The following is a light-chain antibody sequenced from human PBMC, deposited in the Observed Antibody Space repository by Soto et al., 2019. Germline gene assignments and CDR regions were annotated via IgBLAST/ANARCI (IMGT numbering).Light chain of an antibody. V-gene: IGKV2-28*01. CDR2: FGS. CDR3: MQALQSLN. J-gene: IGKJ5*01. Sequence: EIVITHSPLTLPVTPVDPASISFMSSQILLYNNTYNYLDWYVQKPGQSPQLLIYFGSNRAPGVPDRFSGSGSGKDFTLKINRVEAEDVGTYYCMQALQSLNFGQGTRLEIK. CDR1: QILLYNNTYNY.